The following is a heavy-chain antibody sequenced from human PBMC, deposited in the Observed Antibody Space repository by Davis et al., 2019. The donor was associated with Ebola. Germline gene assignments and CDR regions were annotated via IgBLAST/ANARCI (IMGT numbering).Heavy chain of an antibody. CDR1: GGSFRGYY. Sequence: SQTLSLTCAVYGGSFRGYYWSWIRQSPGKGLEWIGEINHSGSTNYNPSLKSRVTISVDTSKNQFSLKLSSVTAADTAVYYCARGPSVRGMDVWGQGTTVTVSS. V-gene: IGHV4-34*01. CDR3: ARGPSVRGMDV. CDR2: INHSGST. D-gene: IGHD3-10*01. J-gene: IGHJ6*02.